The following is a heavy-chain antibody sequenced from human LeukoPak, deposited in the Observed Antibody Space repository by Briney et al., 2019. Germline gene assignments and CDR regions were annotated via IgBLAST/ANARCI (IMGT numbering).Heavy chain of an antibody. Sequence: PGGSLRLSCAASGFNFSRYSMNWVRQAPGKGLEWLSFICSSSSTIYYADSVKGRFTISRDNGKNSLFLDMNSLREEDTAVYYCAGRYCTGRTRDRDLSMDVWGQGTTVTVSS. D-gene: IGHD2-8*02. CDR1: GFNFSRYS. CDR2: ICSSSSTI. V-gene: IGHV3-48*02. CDR3: AGRYCTGRTRDRDLSMDV. J-gene: IGHJ6*02.